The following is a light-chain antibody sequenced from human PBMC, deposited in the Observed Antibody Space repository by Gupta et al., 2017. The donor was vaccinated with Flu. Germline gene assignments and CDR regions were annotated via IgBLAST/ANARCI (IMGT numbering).Light chain of an antibody. CDR3: CAYAGSSTGGV. J-gene: IGLJ2*01. V-gene: IGLV2-23*01. Sequence: QSALTQPASVSGSPGQSITISCPGTSSDVGSYNFVSWYQQHPGKAPKLMIYESSKRPSGVPNRFSGSKSGNTASLTISGLQAEDEADYYCCAYAGSSTGGVFGGGTKLTVL. CDR2: ESS. CDR1: SSDVGSYNF.